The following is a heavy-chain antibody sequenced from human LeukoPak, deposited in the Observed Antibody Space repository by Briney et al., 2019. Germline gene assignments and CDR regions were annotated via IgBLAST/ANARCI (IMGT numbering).Heavy chain of an antibody. V-gene: IGHV1-18*01. CDR3: ARGGKSYGDYSY. CDR2: ISAYNGNT. J-gene: IGHJ4*02. CDR1: GYTFTSYG. D-gene: IGHD4-17*01. Sequence: ASVTVSYTASGYTFTSYGISWVRQAPGQGLEWMGWISAYNGNTNYAQKLQGRVTMTTDTSTSTAYMELRSLRSDDTAVYYCARGGKSYGDYSYWGQGTLVTGSS.